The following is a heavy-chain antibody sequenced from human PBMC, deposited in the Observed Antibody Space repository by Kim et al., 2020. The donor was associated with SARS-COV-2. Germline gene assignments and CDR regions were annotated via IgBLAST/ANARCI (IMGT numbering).Heavy chain of an antibody. V-gene: IGHV3-30*18. J-gene: IGHJ4*02. D-gene: IGHD3-10*01. Sequence: GGSLRLSCAASGFTFSSYGMHWVRQAPGKGLEWVAVISYDGSNKYYADSVKGRFTISRDNSKNTVNLQMNSLRAEDRAVYYCAKDDGSGRLGIDYWGQVT. CDR3: AKDDGSGRLGIDY. CDR2: ISYDGSNK. CDR1: GFTFSSYG.